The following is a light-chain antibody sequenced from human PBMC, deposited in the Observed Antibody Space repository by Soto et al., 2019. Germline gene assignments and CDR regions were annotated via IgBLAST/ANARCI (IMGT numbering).Light chain of an antibody. V-gene: IGKV1-13*02. CDR2: DAS. CDR3: QQFKTYPIT. CDR1: QGITSA. Sequence: AIQLTQSPSSLSASVGDRVTITCRASQGITSALAWYQQKPGKAPKLLIYDASTLESGVPSRFSGSGSGTDFTLTISSLQPEDFATYYCQQFKTYPITFGQGTRLEIK. J-gene: IGKJ5*01.